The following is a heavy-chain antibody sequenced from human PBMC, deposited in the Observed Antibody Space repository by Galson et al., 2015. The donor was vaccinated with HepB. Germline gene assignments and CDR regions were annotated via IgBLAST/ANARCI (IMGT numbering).Heavy chain of an antibody. J-gene: IGHJ1*01. Sequence: SLRLSCAASGFTFSSYAMTWVRQAPGKGLEWVSGISGSGGSTCYADSVKGRFTMSRDNSKNTLYLQMNSLRAEDTAVYYCAKDGKVGTTYAEHFQHWGQGTPVTVSS. CDR2: ISGSGGST. CDR3: AKDGKVGTTYAEHFQH. V-gene: IGHV3-23*01. CDR1: GFTFSSYA. D-gene: IGHD1-26*01.